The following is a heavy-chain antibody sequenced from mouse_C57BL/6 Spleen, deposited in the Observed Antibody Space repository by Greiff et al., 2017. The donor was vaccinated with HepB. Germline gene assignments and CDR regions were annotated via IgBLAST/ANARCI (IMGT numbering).Heavy chain of an antibody. CDR3: ARSLTHYFDY. Sequence: QVQLQQPGAELVMPGASVKLSCKASGYTFTSYWMHWVKQRPGQGLEWIGEIDPSDSYTNYNQKFKGKSTLTVDKSSSTAYMQLSSLTSEDSAVYYCARSLTHYFDYWGQGTTLTVSS. V-gene: IGHV1-69*01. CDR2: IDPSDSYT. J-gene: IGHJ2*01. CDR1: GYTFTSYW. D-gene: IGHD1-1*01.